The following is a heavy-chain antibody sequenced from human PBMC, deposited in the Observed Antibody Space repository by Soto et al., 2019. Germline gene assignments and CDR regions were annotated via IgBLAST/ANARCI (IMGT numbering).Heavy chain of an antibody. CDR2: IYWDDDK. CDR3: AHCEGSLFDY. D-gene: IGHD3-10*01. Sequence: QITLKESGPPLVKPTQTLTLTCTFSGFSLSTSGVGVGWIRHPPGKALEWLALIYWDDDKRYSPSLKSSLTITNDTSKNQVVLTMTNMDPVDTATYFCAHCEGSLFDYWGLGALVTVSS. CDR1: GFSLSTSGVG. J-gene: IGHJ4*02. V-gene: IGHV2-5*02.